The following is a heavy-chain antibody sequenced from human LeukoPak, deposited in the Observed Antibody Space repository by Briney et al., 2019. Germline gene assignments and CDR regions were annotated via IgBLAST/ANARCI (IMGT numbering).Heavy chain of an antibody. CDR1: GYTFTSYG. J-gene: IGHJ4*02. D-gene: IGHD5-24*01. V-gene: IGHV1-18*01. Sequence: ASVKVSCKASGYTFTSYGISWVRQAPGQGIEWMGWISVYNGNTNYAQKLQGRVTMTTDTSTSTAYMELRSLRSDDTAVYYCARDAQEMNFDYWGQGTLVTVSP. CDR2: ISVYNGNT. CDR3: ARDAQEMNFDY.